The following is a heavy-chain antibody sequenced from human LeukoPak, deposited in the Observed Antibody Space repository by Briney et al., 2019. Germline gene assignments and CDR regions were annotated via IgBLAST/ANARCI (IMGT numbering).Heavy chain of an antibody. CDR1: GGTFSSYA. J-gene: IGHJ4*02. V-gene: IGHV1-69*13. Sequence: SVKVSCKASGGTFSSYAISWVRQAPGQGLEWMGGIIPIYGTANYAQKFQGRVTITADESTSTAYMELSSLRSEDTAVYYCASSKSPSWTQIRFLEWLLDYWGQGTLVTVSS. CDR2: IIPIYGTA. D-gene: IGHD3-3*01. CDR3: ASSKSPSWTQIRFLEWLLDY.